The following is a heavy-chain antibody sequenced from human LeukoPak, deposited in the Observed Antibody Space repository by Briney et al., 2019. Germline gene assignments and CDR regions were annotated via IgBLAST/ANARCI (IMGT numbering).Heavy chain of an antibody. CDR2: TYYTSKWYN. J-gene: IGHJ5*01. CDR3: AREQLWSGPNRFDS. CDR1: GDSVSSKSGG. V-gene: IGHV6-1*01. D-gene: IGHD3-10*02. Sequence: SQTLSLTCGISGDSVSSKSGGWNWIRQSPSRGLEWLGRTYYTSKWYNEYAVSMKSRITINSDTSKNQLSLHLDSVTSEDTAVYYCAREQLWSGPNRFDSWGQGTLVTVSS.